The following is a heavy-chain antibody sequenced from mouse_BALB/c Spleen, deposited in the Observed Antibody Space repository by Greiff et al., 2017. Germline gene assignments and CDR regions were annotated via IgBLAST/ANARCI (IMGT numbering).Heavy chain of an antibody. J-gene: IGHJ4*01. D-gene: IGHD2-10*02. CDR2: ISNGGGST. CDR1: GFTFSSYT. Sequence: EVQRVESGGGLVQPGGSLKLSCAASGFTFSSYTMSWVRQTPEKRLEWVAYISNGGGSTYYPDTVKGRFTISRDNAKNTLYLQMSSLKSEDTAMYYCARHSYGSAMDYWGQGTSVTVSS. CDR3: ARHSYGSAMDY. V-gene: IGHV5-12-2*01.